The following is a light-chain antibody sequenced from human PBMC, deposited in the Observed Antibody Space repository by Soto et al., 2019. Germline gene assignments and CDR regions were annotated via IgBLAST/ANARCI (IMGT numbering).Light chain of an antibody. CDR1: QGLSSW. J-gene: IGKJ3*01. CDR3: QHAGV. CDR2: ATS. Sequence: DNQMTQSPSTVSASVGERVTITCRASQGLSSWLAWYQQKSGKAPELLIFATSTLQSGVTSRFSGSGSGTEFTLTISSLQPEDFATYFCQHAGVFGPGTKVDV. V-gene: IGKV1-12*01.